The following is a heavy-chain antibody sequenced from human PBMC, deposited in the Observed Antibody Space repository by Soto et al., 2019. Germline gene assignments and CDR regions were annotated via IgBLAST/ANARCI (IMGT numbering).Heavy chain of an antibody. Sequence: EVQLVESGGGLVQPGGSLRLSCVASGFDFNSYSMNWVRQAPGKGLEWISYINSGSTSVFYADSVKGRFTISRDNAKNSLYLQMNSLRAEDTAVYYCTSSASPDAYWGQGTQVTVSS. D-gene: IGHD1-26*01. CDR3: TSSASPDAY. CDR2: INSGSTSV. V-gene: IGHV3-48*01. J-gene: IGHJ4*02. CDR1: GFDFNSYS.